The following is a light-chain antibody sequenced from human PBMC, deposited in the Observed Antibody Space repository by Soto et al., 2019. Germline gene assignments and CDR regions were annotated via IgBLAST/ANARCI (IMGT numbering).Light chain of an antibody. CDR1: QDISNS. CDR2: DAY. J-gene: IGKJ4*01. CDR3: QQYDTLPLS. Sequence: DIQMTQSPSSLSASVGDRLTIACQASQDISNSLNWYQQKAGKPPKLLIYDAYNLQTGVPSRFSGGGSGTHFTFTLSSLQPEDVGTYYCQQYDTLPLSFGGGTKVEIK. V-gene: IGKV1-33*01.